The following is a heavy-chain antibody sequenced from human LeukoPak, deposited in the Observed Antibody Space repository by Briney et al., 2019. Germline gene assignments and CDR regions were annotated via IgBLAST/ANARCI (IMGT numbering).Heavy chain of an antibody. CDR1: GFTFSNYW. J-gene: IGHJ3*02. V-gene: IGHV3-7*01. Sequence: GGSLRLSCAASGFTFSNYWMSWVRQAPGNGLEWVANIQLDGSEKYYVDSVKGRFTISRDNAKNSLYLQMNSLRAEDTAVYYCARGRDAFDIWGQGTMVTVSS. CDR3: ARGRDAFDI. CDR2: IQLDGSEK.